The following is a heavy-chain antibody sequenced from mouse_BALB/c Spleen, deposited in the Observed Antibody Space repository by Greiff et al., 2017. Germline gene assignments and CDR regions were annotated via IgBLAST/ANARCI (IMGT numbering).Heavy chain of an antibody. J-gene: IGHJ4*01. CDR2: ISSGGSYT. V-gene: IGHV5-9-4*01. Sequence: EVQVVESGGGLVKPGGSLKLSCAASGFTFSSYAMSWVRQSPEQRLEWVAEISSGGSYTYYPDTVTGRFTISRDNAKNTLYLEMSSLRSEDTAMYYCARGGSYAMDYWGQGTSVTVSS. CDR1: GFTFSSYA. CDR3: ARGGSYAMDY.